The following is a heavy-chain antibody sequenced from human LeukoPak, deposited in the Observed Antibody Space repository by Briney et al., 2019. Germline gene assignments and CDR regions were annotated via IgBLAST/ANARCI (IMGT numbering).Heavy chain of an antibody. CDR1: GFTFSDYD. J-gene: IGHJ4*02. CDR3: ARVAKERVGGVYYFGY. CDR2: IGTAGDT. D-gene: IGHD1-1*01. V-gene: IGHV3-13*01. Sequence: GGPLRLSCAASGFTFSDYDKRWVRQATGKGLEWVSAIGTAGDTYYTRSVKGRFTISRENAKNSLYLQMNSLRAGDTAVYYCARVAKERVGGVYYFGYWGQGTLVTVSS.